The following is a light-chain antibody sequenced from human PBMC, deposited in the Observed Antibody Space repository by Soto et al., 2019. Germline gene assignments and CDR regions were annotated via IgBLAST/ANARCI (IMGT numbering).Light chain of an antibody. Sequence: DIQLTQSPSFLSASVGDRVTISCRASQGISSYLAWYQHKPGKAPNLLIYAASTLQSGVPSRFSGSGSGTDFTLTISCLQSEDFATYYCQQYYSYPPTFGQGTKVDI. J-gene: IGKJ1*01. CDR1: QGISSY. CDR2: AAS. CDR3: QQYYSYPPT. V-gene: IGKV1-9*01.